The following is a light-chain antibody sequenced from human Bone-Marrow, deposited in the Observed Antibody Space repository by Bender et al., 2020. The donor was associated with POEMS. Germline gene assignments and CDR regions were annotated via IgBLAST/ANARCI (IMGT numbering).Light chain of an antibody. CDR2: GYN. Sequence: QSVLTQPPSVSGAPGQRVTISCTGSSSNTGSGYDINWYQHLPGTAPKLLIYGYNNRPSGVPDRFSGSKSGTSASLAITGLQAEDEGDYYCTSYSGSNDPYVFGSGTKVTVL. CDR3: TSYSGSNDPYV. V-gene: IGLV1-40*01. CDR1: SSNTGSGYD. J-gene: IGLJ1*01.